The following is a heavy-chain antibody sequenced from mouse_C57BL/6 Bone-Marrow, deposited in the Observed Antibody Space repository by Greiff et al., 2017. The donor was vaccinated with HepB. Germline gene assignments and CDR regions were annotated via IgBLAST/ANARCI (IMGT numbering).Heavy chain of an antibody. CDR3: AFITTVAGFAY. Sequence: VQLQQPGAELVKPGASVKVSCKASGYTFTSYWMHWVKQRPGQGLEWIGRLHPSDSDTNYNQKFTGKATLTVDKSSSTADMQLSSLTSEDSAVYDCAFITTVAGFAYWGQGTLVAVSA. J-gene: IGHJ3*01. CDR1: GYTFTSYW. V-gene: IGHV1-74*01. D-gene: IGHD1-1*01. CDR2: LHPSDSDT.